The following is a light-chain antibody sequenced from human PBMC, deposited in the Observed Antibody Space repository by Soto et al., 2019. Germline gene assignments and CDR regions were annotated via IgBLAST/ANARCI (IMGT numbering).Light chain of an antibody. Sequence: QLVLTQPPSASGTPGQRVTVSCSGSSSNIGSNTVNWYQQVPGTAPKLLIYTDNQRPSGVPDRFSGSKSGTSASLAISGFQSEDESDYYCAAWDDSLNGYVFGTGTKLTVL. CDR2: TDN. V-gene: IGLV1-44*01. CDR1: SSNIGSNT. J-gene: IGLJ1*01. CDR3: AAWDDSLNGYV.